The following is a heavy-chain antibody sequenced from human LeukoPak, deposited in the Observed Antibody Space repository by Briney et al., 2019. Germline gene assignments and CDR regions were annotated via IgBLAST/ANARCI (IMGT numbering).Heavy chain of an antibody. CDR2: IRFDGSNK. CDR3: AIHRWYTSSFDY. V-gene: IGHV3-30*02. J-gene: IGHJ4*02. CDR1: GFTFSTSG. Sequence: GGSPRLSCAASGFTFSTSGMHWGRQAPGKGLEWVAFIRFDGSNKYYADSVKGRFTISRDNSKNALYLQMNSLRAEDTAVYYCAIHRWYTSSFDYWGQGTLVTVSS. D-gene: IGHD6-19*01.